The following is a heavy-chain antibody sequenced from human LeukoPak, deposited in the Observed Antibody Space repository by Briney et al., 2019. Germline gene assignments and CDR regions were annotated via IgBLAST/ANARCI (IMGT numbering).Heavy chain of an antibody. CDR3: ARLSGSPSKFDY. CDR1: GGSISGHY. V-gene: IGHV4-59*08. Sequence: SETQSLTCTVSGGSISGHYWSWIRQPPGKGLEWTGYIYYSGSTNYNPSLKSRVTISVDTSKNQFSLKLSSVTAADTAVYYCARLSGSPSKFDYWGQGSLVTVFS. CDR2: IYYSGST. J-gene: IGHJ4*02. D-gene: IGHD1-26*01.